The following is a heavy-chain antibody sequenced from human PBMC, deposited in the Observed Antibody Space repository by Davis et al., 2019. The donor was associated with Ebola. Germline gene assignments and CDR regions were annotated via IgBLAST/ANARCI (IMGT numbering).Heavy chain of an antibody. CDR2: FDPEHVET. Sequence: ASVKVSCKVSGSTLTDLSIHWVRQAPGKGLEWMGGFDPEHVETIYAQNFQGRVTMTEDPSTDTAYMELSSLRSEDTAVYYCARGGGYSGYDKLDYWGQGTLVTVSS. V-gene: IGHV1-24*01. J-gene: IGHJ4*02. D-gene: IGHD5-12*01. CDR3: ARGGGYSGYDKLDY. CDR1: GSTLTDLS.